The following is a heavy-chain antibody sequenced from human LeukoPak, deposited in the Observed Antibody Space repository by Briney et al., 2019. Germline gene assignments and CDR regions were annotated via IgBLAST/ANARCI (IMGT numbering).Heavy chain of an antibody. V-gene: IGHV3-23*01. CDR1: GFTFSSYG. J-gene: IGHJ3*02. D-gene: IGHD3-10*01. CDR3: AKADYGSGSYYNWGAFDI. Sequence: GGTLRLSCAASGFTFSSYGMSWVRQAPGKGLEWVSAISGSGGSTYYADSVKGRFTISRDNSKNTLYLQMHSLRAEDTAVYYCAKADYGSGSYYNWGAFDIWGQGTMVTVSS. CDR2: ISGSGGST.